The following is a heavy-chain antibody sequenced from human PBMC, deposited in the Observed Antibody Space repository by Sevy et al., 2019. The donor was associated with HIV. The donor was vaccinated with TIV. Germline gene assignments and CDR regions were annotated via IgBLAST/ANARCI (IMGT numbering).Heavy chain of an antibody. CDR1: GGSISSGDYY. CDR3: ARGDSVLPTGGFDL. CDR2: IYYTGST. D-gene: IGHD2-8*02. V-gene: IGHV4-31*03. J-gene: IGHJ2*01. Sequence: SETVSLTCTVSGGSISSGDYYWTWIRQHPGKGLEWIGYIYYTGSTYYNPPLESRVSISIDTSKNHFSLKLSSVTAADTAVYFCARGDSVLPTGGFDLWGRGTLVTVSS.